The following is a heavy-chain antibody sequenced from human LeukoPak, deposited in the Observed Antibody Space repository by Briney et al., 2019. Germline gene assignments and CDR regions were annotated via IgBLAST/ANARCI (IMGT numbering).Heavy chain of an antibody. Sequence: GGSLSLSCAASGFTFSSYSMNWVRQAPGKGLEWVSSISSSSSYIYYADSVKGRFTISRDNAKNSLYLQMNSLRAEDTAVYYCARAAAGTTMTYFDYWGQGTLVTVSS. D-gene: IGHD6-13*01. J-gene: IGHJ4*02. CDR1: GFTFSSYS. CDR3: ARAAAGTTMTYFDY. V-gene: IGHV3-21*01. CDR2: ISSSSSYI.